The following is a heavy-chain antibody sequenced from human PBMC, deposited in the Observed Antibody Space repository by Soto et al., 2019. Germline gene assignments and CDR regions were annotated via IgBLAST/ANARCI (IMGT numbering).Heavy chain of an antibody. D-gene: IGHD6-19*01. V-gene: IGHV4-34*01. CDR2: INHSGSI. CDR1: GGTFNGYY. Sequence: SWTLSITCAVHGGTFNGYYWSWIRQPPGKGLEWIGEINHSGSIHYNPSLKSRVTISADTPNNQFSLKLSSVTAADTALYYCARGSQWLDYWGQGALVTVSS. CDR3: ARGSQWLDY. J-gene: IGHJ4*02.